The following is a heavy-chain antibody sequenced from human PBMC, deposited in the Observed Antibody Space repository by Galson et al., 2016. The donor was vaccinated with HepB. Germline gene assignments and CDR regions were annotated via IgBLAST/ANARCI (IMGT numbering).Heavy chain of an antibody. D-gene: IGHD3-3*01. V-gene: IGHV4-4*01. CDR2: SYHTGTT. Sequence: SLRLSCAASGFIFSDHYMEWVRQAPGKGLEWIGESYHTGTTNYHPSLRRRVTISVDNSKNQFALRLASVTAADTAVYFCASKEWTSKSHYFYGLDVWGQGTTVIVSS. CDR3: ASKEWTSKSHYFYGLDV. J-gene: IGHJ6*01. CDR1: GFIFSDHY.